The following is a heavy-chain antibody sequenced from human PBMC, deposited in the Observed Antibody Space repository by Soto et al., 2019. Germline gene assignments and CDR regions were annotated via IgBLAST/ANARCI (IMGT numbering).Heavy chain of an antibody. J-gene: IGHJ4*01. Sequence: SETLSLTCTVSGGSISNYQWSWVRQPPGKRLEWIGYIYYNGTTSYNPSLKSRVTISVDMSKNHLSLTLTSVTAADTAVYYCERSFYHWGHGSLVTVSS. D-gene: IGHD3-16*01. CDR3: ERSFYH. CDR1: GGSISNYQ. V-gene: IGHV4-59*01. CDR2: IYYNGTT.